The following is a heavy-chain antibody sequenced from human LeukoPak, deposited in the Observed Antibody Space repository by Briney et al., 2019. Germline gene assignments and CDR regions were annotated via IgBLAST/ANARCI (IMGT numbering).Heavy chain of an antibody. D-gene: IGHD2-2*02. CDR3: AKGLRGGFVVVPAAIRTEYFQH. CDR1: GFTFSSYG. CDR2: ISYDGSNK. J-gene: IGHJ1*01. V-gene: IGHV3-30*18. Sequence: GGSLRLSCAASGFTFSSYGMHWVRRAPGKGLEWVAVISYDGSNKFYADSVKGRFTISRDNSKNTLYLQMNSLRAEDTAVYYCAKGLRGGFVVVPAAIRTEYFQHWGQGTLVTVSS.